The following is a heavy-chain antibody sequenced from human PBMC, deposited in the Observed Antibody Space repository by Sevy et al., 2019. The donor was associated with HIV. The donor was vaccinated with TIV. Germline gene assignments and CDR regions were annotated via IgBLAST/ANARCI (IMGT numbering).Heavy chain of an antibody. CDR3: AREGCTKPHDY. CDR1: GFTFSKYS. V-gene: IGHV3-23*01. J-gene: IGHJ4*02. D-gene: IGHD2-8*01. Sequence: GGSLRLSCPASGFTFSKYSMSWVRQPPGKGLEWVSTLSFGCGEINYADSVKGRFTISRDNSKSSGYLQMNNLRPEDTAVYYCAREGCTKPHDYWGQGTLVTVSS. CDR2: LSFGCGEI.